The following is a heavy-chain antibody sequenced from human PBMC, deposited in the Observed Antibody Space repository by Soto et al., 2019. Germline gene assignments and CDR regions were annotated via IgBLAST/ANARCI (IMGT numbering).Heavy chain of an antibody. CDR1: GFTFGSYW. D-gene: IGHD6-6*01. CDR3: ARDPYSPSSLFYSYMDV. Sequence: EVQLVESGGGLVQPGGSLRLSCAASGFTFGSYWMHWVRQAPGKGLGWVSRINSDESSASYADSVKGRLTISRDNAKNTVYLQMNSLRAEETAVYYCARDPYSPSSLFYSYMDVWGKGTTVTVSS. V-gene: IGHV3-74*01. J-gene: IGHJ6*03. CDR2: INSDESSA.